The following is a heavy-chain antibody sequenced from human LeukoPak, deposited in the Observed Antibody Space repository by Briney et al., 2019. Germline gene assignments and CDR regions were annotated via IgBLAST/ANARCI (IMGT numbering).Heavy chain of an antibody. CDR1: GFTFSSYA. D-gene: IGHD2-15*01. V-gene: IGHV3-23*01. Sequence: GGSLRLSCAASGFTFSSYATNWVRQAPGKGLEWVSAISGSGSTTYYADSVKGRFTISRDNSKNTLFLQMNSLTAEDTAIYSCARPRLEYCSGGSCFDAFDIWGQGTMVTVSS. CDR2: ISGSGSTT. J-gene: IGHJ3*02. CDR3: ARPRLEYCSGGSCFDAFDI.